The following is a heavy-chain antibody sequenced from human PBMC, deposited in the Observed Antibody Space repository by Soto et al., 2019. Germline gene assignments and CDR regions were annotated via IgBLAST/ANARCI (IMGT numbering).Heavy chain of an antibody. CDR2: IDYSGKT. J-gene: IGHJ5*02. V-gene: IGHV4-61*08. CDR1: GGSVSSGDYY. CDR3: ARIPVDTTMIYWLDP. D-gene: IGHD5-18*01. Sequence: AETRSLTCTVSGGSVSSGDYYWSWILQPPGKGLEWIGYIDYSGKTNYNPSIKSRVIISVDTSKNLFSLKLTSVTAADTAVYYCARIPVDTTMIYWLDPWGQGTLVTVSS.